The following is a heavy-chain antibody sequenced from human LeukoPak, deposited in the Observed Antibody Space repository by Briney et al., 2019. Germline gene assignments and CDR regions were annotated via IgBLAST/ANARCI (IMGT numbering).Heavy chain of an antibody. CDR2: ISTSGATI. V-gene: IGHV3-11*01. CDR1: GFTFSDYY. Sequence: GGSLRLSCAASGFTFSDYYMSWIRQAPGKGLEWVSYISTSGATIYYADSVKGRFTISRDNAKNSLYLQMNTLRADDTAVYYCARDLGGYSGPSAYWGQGTLVTVSS. D-gene: IGHD5-12*01. CDR3: ARDLGGYSGPSAY. J-gene: IGHJ4*02.